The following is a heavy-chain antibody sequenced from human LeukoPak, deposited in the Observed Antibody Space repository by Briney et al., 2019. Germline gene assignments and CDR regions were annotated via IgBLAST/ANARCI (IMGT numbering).Heavy chain of an antibody. J-gene: IGHJ4*02. CDR3: ASDGGFEYYFDY. CDR2: IIPIFTTA. D-gene: IGHD2/OR15-2a*01. CDR1: GGTFTDYG. V-gene: IGHV1-69*06. Sequence: ASVKVSCKSSGGTFTDYGISWVRHAPGQGLEWMGRIIPIFTTANYAQKFQGRGTSTADTSTNTAYMELTSLRSEDTAVYYCASDGGFEYYFDYWGQGTLLTVSS.